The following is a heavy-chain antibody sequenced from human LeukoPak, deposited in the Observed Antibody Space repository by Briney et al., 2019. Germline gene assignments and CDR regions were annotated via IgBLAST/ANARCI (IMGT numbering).Heavy chain of an antibody. CDR1: GGTFSSYA. J-gene: IGHJ6*03. V-gene: IGHV1-69*05. Sequence: GASVKVSCKASGGTFSSYAISWVRQAPGQGLEWMGGIIPIFGTANYAQKFQGRVTITTDESTSTAYMELSSPRSEDTAVYYCARVWAEQFAPGPNGYYYYMDVWGKGTTVTVSS. CDR2: IIPIFGTA. D-gene: IGHD6-6*01. CDR3: ARVWAEQFAPGPNGYYYYMDV.